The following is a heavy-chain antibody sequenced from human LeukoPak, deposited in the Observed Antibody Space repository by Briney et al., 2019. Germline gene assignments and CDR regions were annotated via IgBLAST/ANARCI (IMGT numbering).Heavy chain of an antibody. V-gene: IGHV4-31*03. CDR3: ARGRFYGFSGDS. D-gene: IGHD3-10*01. Sequence: SETLSLTCSVSGGAIGSDGYYWNWIRQHPGKGPEWIGYIYYSGSASYNPSLKGRVTISVDTSKNQFSLRLSSVTAADTAVYYCARGRFYGFSGDSWGQGSLVTVSS. CDR2: IYYSGSA. CDR1: GGAIGSDGYY. J-gene: IGHJ4*02.